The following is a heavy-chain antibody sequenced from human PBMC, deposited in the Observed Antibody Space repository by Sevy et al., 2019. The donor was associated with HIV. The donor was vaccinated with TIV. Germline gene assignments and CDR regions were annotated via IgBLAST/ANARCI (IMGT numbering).Heavy chain of an antibody. CDR2: LSYDDSDE. V-gene: IGHV3-30-3*01. D-gene: IGHD3-10*01. Sequence: GGSLRLSCAASGFIFSTSPMHWVRQAPGKGLECVAILSYDDSDENYADSVKGRFTISGDNSKNTLYLQMNSLSTEATAVYYCAKNDLGSIDYWGQGTLVTVSS. J-gene: IGHJ4*02. CDR1: GFIFSTSP. CDR3: AKNDLGSIDY.